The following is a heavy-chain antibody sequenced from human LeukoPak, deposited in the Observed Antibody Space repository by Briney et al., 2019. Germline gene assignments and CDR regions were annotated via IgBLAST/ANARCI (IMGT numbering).Heavy chain of an antibody. CDR1: GYTFTSYA. CDR2: INAGNGNT. D-gene: IGHD2-2*01. CDR3: AEAHCSSTSCYWFDP. V-gene: IGHV1-3*01. Sequence: ASVKVSCKASGYTFTSYAMHWVRQAPGQRLEWMGWINAGNGNTKYSQKFQGRVTITRDTSASTAYMELSSLRSEDTAVYYCAEAHCSSTSCYWFDPWGQGTLVTVSS. J-gene: IGHJ5*02.